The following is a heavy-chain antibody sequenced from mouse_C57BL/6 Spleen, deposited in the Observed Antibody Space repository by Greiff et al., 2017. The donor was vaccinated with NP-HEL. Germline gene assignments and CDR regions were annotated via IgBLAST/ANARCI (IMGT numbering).Heavy chain of an antibody. Sequence: QVQLQQPGAELVKPGASVKLSCKASGYTFTSYWMHWVKQRPGRGLEWIGRIDPNSGGTKYNEKFKSKATLAVDKPSSTAYMQLSSLTSEDSAVYYCARSGRIITTALGFDYWGQGTTLTVSS. D-gene: IGHD1-1*01. CDR1: GYTFTSYW. CDR2: IDPNSGGT. CDR3: ARSGRIITTALGFDY. J-gene: IGHJ2*01. V-gene: IGHV1-72*01.